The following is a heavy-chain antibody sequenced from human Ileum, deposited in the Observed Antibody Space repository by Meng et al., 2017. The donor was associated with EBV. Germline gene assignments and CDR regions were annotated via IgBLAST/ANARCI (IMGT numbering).Heavy chain of an antibody. D-gene: IGHD2-15*01. Sequence: QVLQVHSAAEMKKPGASREGSCKASAYTFNSNPIHWTPQAPGQGLEWMGIINARGGTTTYTEKFQDRITMTRDTSASTIYMELRSLRSEDTAVYYCARDPCNGGSCYNWFDPWGQGTLVTVSS. CDR2: INARGGTT. J-gene: IGHJ5*02. CDR1: AYTFNSNP. CDR3: ARDPCNGGSCYNWFDP. V-gene: IGHV1-46*02.